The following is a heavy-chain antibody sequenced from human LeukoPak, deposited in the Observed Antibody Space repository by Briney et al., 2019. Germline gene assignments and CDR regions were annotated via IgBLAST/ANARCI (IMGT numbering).Heavy chain of an antibody. D-gene: IGHD3-3*01. CDR3: AREMRRVYDFWSGTYYYYYGMGV. CDR1: GFTFSSYD. J-gene: IGHJ6*02. V-gene: IGHV3-13*01. CDR2: IGTAGDT. Sequence: GGSLRLSCAASGFTFSSYDMHWVRQATGKGLEWVSAIGTAGDTYYPGSVKGRFTISRENAKNSLYLQMNSLRAGDTAVYYCAREMRRVYDFWSGTYYYYYGMGVWGQGTTVTVSS.